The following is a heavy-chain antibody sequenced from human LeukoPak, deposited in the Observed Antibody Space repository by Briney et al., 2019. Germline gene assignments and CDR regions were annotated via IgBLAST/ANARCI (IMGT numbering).Heavy chain of an antibody. V-gene: IGHV3-30*02. CDR2: IQNDEIDK. D-gene: IGHD3-16*01. CDR1: GFTFATYG. J-gene: IGHJ4*02. Sequence: GGSLRLSCAASGFTFATYGMHWVRLAPGKGLEWVAFIQNDEIDKFYADSVRGRFTVSRDNSKTTLYLQMNSLRAEDTAVYYCARDGGGGKGIDYWGQGTLVTVSS. CDR3: ARDGGGGKGIDY.